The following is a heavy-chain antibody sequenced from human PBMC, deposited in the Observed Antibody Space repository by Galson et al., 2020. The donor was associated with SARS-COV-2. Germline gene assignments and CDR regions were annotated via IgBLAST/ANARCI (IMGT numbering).Heavy chain of an antibody. J-gene: IGHJ6*03. CDR2: VYHTGTS. Sequence: SETLSLTCTVSGYSIGSGYYWGWIRQTPGKGLEWIGGVYHTGTSHYNPSLESRVTISLDSPNDQVSLRLTSVTAADTAVYFCARHVWMIRGPGRYYMDVWGNGTTVIVSS. CDR3: ARHVWMIRGPGRYYMDV. D-gene: IGHD3-10*01. V-gene: IGHV4-38-2*02. CDR1: GYSIGSGYY.